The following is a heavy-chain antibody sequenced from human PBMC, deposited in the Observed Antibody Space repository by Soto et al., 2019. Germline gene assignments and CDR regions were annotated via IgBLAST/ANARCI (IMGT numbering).Heavy chain of an antibody. V-gene: IGHV1-8*01. CDR1: GYTFTSYD. CDR2: MNPNSGNT. J-gene: IGHJ6*03. CDR3: ARGVLAARPVYYYYMDV. D-gene: IGHD6-6*01. Sequence: QVPLVQSGAEVKKPGASVKVSCKASGYTFTSYDINWVRQATGQGLEWMGWMNPNSGNTGYAQKFQGRVTMTRNTSISTAYMELSSLRSEDTAVYYCARGVLAARPVYYYYMDVWGKGTTVTVSS.